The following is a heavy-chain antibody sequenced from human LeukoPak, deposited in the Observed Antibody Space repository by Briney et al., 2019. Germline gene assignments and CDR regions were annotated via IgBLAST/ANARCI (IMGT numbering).Heavy chain of an antibody. V-gene: IGHV3-69-1*01. D-gene: IGHD6-13*01. Sequence: PGGSLRLSCAASGFTVSSNYMSWVRQAPGKGLEWVSYISSSSTIYYADSVKGRFTISRDNAKNSLYLQMNSLRAEDTAVYYCVRDVSSSRVGSPFDYWGQGTLVTVSS. CDR1: GFTVSSNY. J-gene: IGHJ4*02. CDR3: VRDVSSSRVGSPFDY. CDR2: ISSSSTI.